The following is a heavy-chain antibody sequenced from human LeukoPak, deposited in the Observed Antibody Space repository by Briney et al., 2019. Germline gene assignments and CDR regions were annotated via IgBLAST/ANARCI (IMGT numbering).Heavy chain of an antibody. CDR1: GFTFSSYA. J-gene: IGHJ6*02. CDR2: ISYDGSNK. Sequence: GGSLRLSCAASGFTFSSYAMHWVRQAPGKGLEWVAVISYDGSNKYYADSVKGRFTISRDNSKNTLYLQMNSLRAEDTAVYYCARDGGASPDMDVWGQGTTVTVSS. V-gene: IGHV3-30-3*01. CDR3: ARDGGASPDMDV. D-gene: IGHD3-16*01.